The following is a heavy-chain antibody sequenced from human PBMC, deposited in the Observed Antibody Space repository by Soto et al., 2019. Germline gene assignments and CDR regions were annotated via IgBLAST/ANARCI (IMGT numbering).Heavy chain of an antibody. CDR3: AKDAAPLLLWFGELTYNWFDP. Sequence: QVQLVESGGGVVQPGRSLRLSCAASGFTFSSYAMHWVRQAPGKGLEWVAVISYDGSNKYYADSVKGRFTISRDNSKNTRYLQRNSLRAEDTAVYYCAKDAAPLLLWFGELTYNWFDPWGQGTLVTVSS. CDR2: ISYDGSNK. CDR1: GFTFSSYA. J-gene: IGHJ5*02. V-gene: IGHV3-30*04. D-gene: IGHD3-10*01.